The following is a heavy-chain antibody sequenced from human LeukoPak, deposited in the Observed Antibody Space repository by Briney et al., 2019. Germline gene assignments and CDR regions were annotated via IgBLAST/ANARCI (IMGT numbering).Heavy chain of an antibody. J-gene: IGHJ5*02. V-gene: IGHV4-61*02. Sequence: SETLSLTCTVSGGSISSGSYYWSWIRQPAGKGLEWIGRIYTSGSTNYNPSLKSRVTISVDTSKNQFSLKLSSVTAADTAVYYCARDIQNRNYDWFDPWGQGTLVTVSS. D-gene: IGHD1-7*01. CDR3: ARDIQNRNYDWFDP. CDR2: IYTSGST. CDR1: GGSISSGSYY.